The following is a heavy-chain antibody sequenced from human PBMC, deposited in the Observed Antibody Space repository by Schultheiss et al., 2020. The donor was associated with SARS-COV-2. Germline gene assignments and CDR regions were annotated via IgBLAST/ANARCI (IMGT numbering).Heavy chain of an antibody. V-gene: IGHV4-61*08. CDR3: ARDRYCSGGSCYSVMG. D-gene: IGHD2-15*01. Sequence: SETLSLTCTVSGGSISSGGYYWSWIRQPPGKGLEWIGYIYYSGSTNYNPSLKSRVTISVDTSKNQFSLKLSSVTAADTAVYYCARDRYCSGGSCYSVMGWGQGTLVTVSS. CDR2: IYYSGST. CDR1: GGSISSGGYY. J-gene: IGHJ4*02.